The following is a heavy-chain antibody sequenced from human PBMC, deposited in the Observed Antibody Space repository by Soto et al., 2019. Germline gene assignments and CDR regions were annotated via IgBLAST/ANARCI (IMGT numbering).Heavy chain of an antibody. CDR2: IYYSGNT. V-gene: IGHV4-31*03. CDR3: ARDRLMATAGTARHYFGLDG. CDR1: GGSIRSGGYY. J-gene: IGHJ6*04. D-gene: IGHD5-18*01. Sequence: PSETLSLTCTVSGGSIRSGGYYWSWVRQNPRRGLEWIGNIYYSGNTYYNPSLKSRLTISVDTSKNQFSLNLSSVTAADTAVYYCARDRLMATAGTARHYFGLDGWGKGTTVTVAS.